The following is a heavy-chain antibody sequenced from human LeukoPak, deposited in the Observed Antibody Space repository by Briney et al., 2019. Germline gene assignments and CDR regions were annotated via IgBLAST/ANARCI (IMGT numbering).Heavy chain of an antibody. D-gene: IGHD5-12*01. Sequence: SVKVSCKASGGTFSSYAISWVRQTPGQGLERMGRIIPNLGIANYAQKFQGRVTITADKSTSTAYMELSSLRSEDTAVYYCASGRGYDDAFDIWGQGTMVTVSS. J-gene: IGHJ3*02. CDR2: IIPNLGIA. CDR3: ASGRGYDDAFDI. CDR1: GGTFSSYA. V-gene: IGHV1-69*04.